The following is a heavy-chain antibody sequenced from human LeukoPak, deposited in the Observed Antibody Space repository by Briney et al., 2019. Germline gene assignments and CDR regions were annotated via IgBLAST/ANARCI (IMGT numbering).Heavy chain of an antibody. CDR3: VRDSDDYYWALGF. D-gene: IGHD3-10*01. Sequence: GGSLRLSCSASGFTFSSYAMHWVRQAPGKGLEYVSAISSNGGSTYYADSVKGRFTISRDNSKNTLYLQMSSLRAEDTAVYYCVRDSDDYYWALGFWGQGTPVTVSS. CDR1: GFTFSSYA. CDR2: ISSNGGST. V-gene: IGHV3-64D*06. J-gene: IGHJ4*02.